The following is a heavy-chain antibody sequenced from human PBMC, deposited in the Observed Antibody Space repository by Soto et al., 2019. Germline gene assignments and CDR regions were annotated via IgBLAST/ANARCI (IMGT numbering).Heavy chain of an antibody. D-gene: IGHD6-13*01. Sequence: SQTLSLTCAVYGGSFSGYYWSWIRQPPGKGLEWIGEINHSGSTNYNPSLKSRVTISVDTSKNQFSLKLSSVTAADTAVYYCARYSSSWHYYYYGMDVWGQGTPVTVSS. J-gene: IGHJ6*02. CDR3: ARYSSSWHYYYYGMDV. V-gene: IGHV4-34*01. CDR1: GGSFSGYY. CDR2: INHSGST.